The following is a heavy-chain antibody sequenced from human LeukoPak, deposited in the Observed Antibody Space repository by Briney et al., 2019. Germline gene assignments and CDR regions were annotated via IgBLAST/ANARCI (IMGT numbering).Heavy chain of an antibody. Sequence: QSGGSLRLSCAASGFIVSGHYMIWVRQAPGKGLEWVSVMFGGGNTNFAASVKGRFTISRDNSKNSLYLQINSLRTEDTALYYCAKGAGYSNGDASDIWGQGTMVTVSS. V-gene: IGHV3-53*05. CDR3: AKGAGYSNGDASDI. J-gene: IGHJ3*02. CDR1: GFIVSGHY. CDR2: MFGGGNT. D-gene: IGHD4-11*01.